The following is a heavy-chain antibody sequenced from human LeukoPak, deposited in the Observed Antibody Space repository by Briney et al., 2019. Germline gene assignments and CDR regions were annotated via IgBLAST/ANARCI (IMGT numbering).Heavy chain of an antibody. CDR2: INHSGST. Sequence: SETLSLTCAVYGGSFSGYYWSWIRQPPGKGLGWIGEINHSGSTNYNPSLKSRVTISVDTSKNQFSLKLSSVTAADTAVYYCARLVPYYGSGSYSWFDPWGQGTLVTVSS. V-gene: IGHV4-34*01. J-gene: IGHJ5*02. D-gene: IGHD3-10*01. CDR1: GGSFSGYY. CDR3: ARLVPYYGSGSYSWFDP.